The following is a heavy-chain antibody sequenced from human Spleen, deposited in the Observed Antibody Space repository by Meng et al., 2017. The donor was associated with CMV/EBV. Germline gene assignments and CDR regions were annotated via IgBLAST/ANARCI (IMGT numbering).Heavy chain of an antibody. J-gene: IGHJ4*02. CDR3: ARRDDYVNFDF. CDR1: GGSISSSHW. Sequence: LTCDVSGGSISSSHWWTWVRQPTGRGLEWIGEVHHGGSTNYNPSLKSRVSISADQSRKQFFLSLSSVTAADTAMYYCARRDDYVNFDFWGRGTLVTVSS. V-gene: IGHV4-4*02. CDR2: VHHGGST. D-gene: IGHD4-17*01.